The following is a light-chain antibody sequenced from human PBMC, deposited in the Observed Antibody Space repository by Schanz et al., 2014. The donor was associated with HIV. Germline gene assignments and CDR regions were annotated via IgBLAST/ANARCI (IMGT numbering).Light chain of an antibody. CDR1: QSVTSN. J-gene: IGKJ2*01. CDR3: QQYSDWPPST. CDR2: GAS. V-gene: IGKV3-15*01. Sequence: EIVMTQSPATLSVSPGESATLSCRASQSVTSNLAWYQQKPGQAPSLLIYGASTRATGIPVRFSGRGSGTEFTLTISGLQSEDFALYYCQQYSDWPPSTFGQGTKVEIK.